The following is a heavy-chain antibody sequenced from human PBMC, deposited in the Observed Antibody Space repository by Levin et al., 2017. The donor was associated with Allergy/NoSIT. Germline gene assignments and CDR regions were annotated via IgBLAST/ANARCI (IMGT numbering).Heavy chain of an antibody. CDR1: GGSISSDY. Sequence: SETLSLTCTVSGGSISSDYWSWIRQPPGKGLEWIGYIYYSGSANYNPSLKSRVTISVDTSKNQFSLKLSSVTAADTAVYYCARVRYSSSPEYYFDYWGQGTLVTVSS. V-gene: IGHV4-59*01. D-gene: IGHD6-6*01. J-gene: IGHJ4*02. CDR3: ARVRYSSSPEYYFDY. CDR2: IYYSGSA.